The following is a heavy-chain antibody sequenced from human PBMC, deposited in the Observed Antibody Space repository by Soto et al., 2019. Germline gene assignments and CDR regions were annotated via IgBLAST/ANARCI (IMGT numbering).Heavy chain of an antibody. CDR1: GFTFSSYA. V-gene: IGHV3-23*01. Sequence: GGSLRLSCAASGFTFSSYAMSWVRQAPGKGLEWVSGISGSGDSTYYADSVKGRFTISRDNSKNTLYLQMNSLRAEDTAVYYCARAGKEWLYDAFAIWGQGTMVTVSS. CDR2: ISGSGDST. D-gene: IGHD3-3*01. CDR3: ARAGKEWLYDAFAI. J-gene: IGHJ3*02.